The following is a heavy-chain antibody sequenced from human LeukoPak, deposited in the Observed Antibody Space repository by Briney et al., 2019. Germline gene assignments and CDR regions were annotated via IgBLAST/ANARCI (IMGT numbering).Heavy chain of an antibody. Sequence: PGGSLRLSCAASGFTFSSYGMHWVRQAPGKGLEWVAFIRYDGSNKYYADSVKGRFTISRDNSKNTLYLQMNSLRAGDTAVYYCARDRLGIAAAGRGFDYWGQGTLVTVSS. CDR3: ARDRLGIAAAGRGFDY. CDR1: GFTFSSYG. V-gene: IGHV3-30*02. CDR2: IRYDGSNK. D-gene: IGHD6-13*01. J-gene: IGHJ4*02.